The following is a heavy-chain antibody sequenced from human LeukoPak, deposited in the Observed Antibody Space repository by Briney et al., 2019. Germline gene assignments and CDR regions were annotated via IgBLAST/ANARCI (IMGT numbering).Heavy chain of an antibody. V-gene: IGHV1-46*01. J-gene: IGHJ5*02. CDR3: ASAGWLQNWFDP. Sequence: GASVKVSCKASGYTFTSYYMHWVRQAPGQGLEWMGIINPSGGSTSYAQKFQGRVTMTRDMSTSTVYMELSSLRSEDAAVYYCASAGWLQNWFDPWGQGTLVTVSS. D-gene: IGHD5-24*01. CDR2: INPSGGST. CDR1: GYTFTSYY.